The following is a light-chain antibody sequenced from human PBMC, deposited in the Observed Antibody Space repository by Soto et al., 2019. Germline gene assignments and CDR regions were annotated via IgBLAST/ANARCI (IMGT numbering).Light chain of an antibody. J-gene: IGLJ1*01. CDR3: CSYTTSNTFV. CDR2: HVT. V-gene: IGLV2-14*01. Sequence: QSVLTQPASVSGSLGQSITISCSGTSSDVGAYNYVSWYQQYPGKAPKLMIYHVTDRPSGVSNRFPGSKSGNTASLTISGLQAEDEADYYCCSYTTSNTFVFGTGTKVTVL. CDR1: SSDVGAYNY.